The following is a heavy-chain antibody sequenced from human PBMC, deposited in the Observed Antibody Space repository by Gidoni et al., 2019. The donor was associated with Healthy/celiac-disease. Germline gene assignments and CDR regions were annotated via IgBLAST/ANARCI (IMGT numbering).Heavy chain of an antibody. V-gene: IGHV4-39*01. CDR1: GGSISSSSYY. Sequence: QLQLQESGPGLVKPSETLSLTCTVSGGSISSSSYYWGWIRQPPGKGLEWIGSIYYSGSTYYNPSLKSRVTISVDTSKNQFSLKLSSVTAADTAVYYCASSWGPGIAAAGDYWGQGTLVTVSS. J-gene: IGHJ4*02. CDR2: IYYSGST. CDR3: ASSWGPGIAAAGDY. D-gene: IGHD6-13*01.